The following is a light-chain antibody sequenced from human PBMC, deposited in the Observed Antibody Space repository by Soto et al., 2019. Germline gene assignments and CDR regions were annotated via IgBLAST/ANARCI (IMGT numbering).Light chain of an antibody. Sequence: DIQMTQSPSSLSASVGDIVTITCRASQSISSYLNWYHQKPGKAPKLLIYSASSLQSGVPSRFSGSGSGTDFTLTISSLQPEYFATYYCQQRYSTPWTFGQGANVEIK. CDR3: QQRYSTPWT. CDR1: QSISSY. CDR2: SAS. J-gene: IGKJ1*01. V-gene: IGKV1-39*01.